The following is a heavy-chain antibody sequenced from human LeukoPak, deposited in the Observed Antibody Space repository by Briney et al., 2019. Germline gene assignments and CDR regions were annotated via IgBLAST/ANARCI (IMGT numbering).Heavy chain of an antibody. D-gene: IGHD3-3*01. CDR3: ARGSDYSDY. CDR2: IYYSGIT. J-gene: IGHJ4*02. Sequence: SETLSLTCTVSXASISIYYWSWIRQPPGKGLEWIGYIYYSGITNYNPSLKGRVTMSVDTSKNQFSLRLSSVTAADTAVYYCARGSDYSDYWGQGTLVTVSS. V-gene: IGHV4-59*01. CDR1: XASISIYY.